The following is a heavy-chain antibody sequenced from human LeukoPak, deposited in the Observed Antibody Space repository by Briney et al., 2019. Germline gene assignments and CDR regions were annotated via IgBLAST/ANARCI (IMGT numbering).Heavy chain of an antibody. CDR1: GVSISSYY. CDR3: ASDQLVRDAFDI. Sequence: SETLSLTCTVSGVSISSYYWTWIRQPAGKGLEWIGRMYISGSTNYNPSLKSRVTMSVDTFKNQFSLTLNSVTAADTAVYYCASDQLVRDAFDIWGQGTMVTVSS. D-gene: IGHD2-21*01. CDR2: MYISGST. J-gene: IGHJ3*02. V-gene: IGHV4-4*07.